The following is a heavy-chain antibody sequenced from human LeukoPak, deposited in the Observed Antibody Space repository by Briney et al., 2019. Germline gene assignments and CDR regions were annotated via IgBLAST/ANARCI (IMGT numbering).Heavy chain of an antibody. CDR2: INPNSGGT. D-gene: IGHD2-15*01. Sequence: SVKVSCKASGYTFTGYYMHWVRQAPGQGLEWMGWINPNSGGTNYAQKFQGRVTMTRDTSISTAYMELSSLRSEDTAVYYCGTDLRGGSCYGCVDYWGQGTLVTVSS. CDR1: GYTFTGYY. CDR3: GTDLRGGSCYGCVDY. J-gene: IGHJ4*02. V-gene: IGHV1-2*02.